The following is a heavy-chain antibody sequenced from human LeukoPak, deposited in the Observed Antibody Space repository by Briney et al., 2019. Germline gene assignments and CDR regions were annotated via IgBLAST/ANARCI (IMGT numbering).Heavy chain of an antibody. V-gene: IGHV1-18*01. CDR1: GYTFTSYG. Sequence: ASVKVSCKASGYTFTSYGISWVRDAPGQGLEWMGWISAYNGNTNYAQQLQGRVTMTTDASTSTAYMELRSLRSDDTAVYYCARVKIVVVNLPEYWGQGTLVNVSS. J-gene: IGHJ4*02. CDR3: ARVKIVVVNLPEY. CDR2: ISAYNGNT. D-gene: IGHD3-22*01.